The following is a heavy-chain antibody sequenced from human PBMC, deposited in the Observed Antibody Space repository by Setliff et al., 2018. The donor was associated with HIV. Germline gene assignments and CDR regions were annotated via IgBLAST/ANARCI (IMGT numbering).Heavy chain of an antibody. D-gene: IGHD3-10*01. Sequence: SVKVSCKASGGTFSSYGISWVRQAPGQGLEWMGGIITSFGTANYAQKFQGRVTITADESTSTAYMELSSLRSEDTAVYYCARDHRSRGSPRFTFDVWGQGTMVTVSS. CDR1: GGTFSSYG. CDR3: ARDHRSRGSPRFTFDV. CDR2: IITSFGTA. V-gene: IGHV1-69*13. J-gene: IGHJ3*01.